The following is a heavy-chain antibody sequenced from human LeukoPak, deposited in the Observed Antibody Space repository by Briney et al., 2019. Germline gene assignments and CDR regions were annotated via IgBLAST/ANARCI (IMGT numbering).Heavy chain of an antibody. J-gene: IGHJ6*03. CDR3: ARGGEVLRYFDWLWLDMDV. V-gene: IGHV1-18*01. CDR2: ISAYNGNT. CDR1: GYTFTSYG. Sequence: ASVKVSCKASGYTFTSYGISWVRQAPGQGLEWMGWISAYNGNTNYAQKLQGRVTMTTDTSTSTAYMELRSLRSDDTAVYYCARGGEVLRYFDWLWLDMDVWGKGTTVTISS. D-gene: IGHD3-9*01.